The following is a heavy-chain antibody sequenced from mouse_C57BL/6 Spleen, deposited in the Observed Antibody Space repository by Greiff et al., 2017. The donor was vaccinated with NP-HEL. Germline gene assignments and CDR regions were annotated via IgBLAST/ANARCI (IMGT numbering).Heavy chain of an antibody. Sequence: EVKLQESGPGLVKPSQSLSLTCSVTGYSITSGYYWNWIRQFPGNKLEWMGYISYDGSNNYNPSLKNRISITRDTSKNQFFLKLNSVTTEDTATYYCASSYYYGSSYPPWYFDVWGTGTTVTVSS. CDR2: ISYDGSN. CDR1: GYSITSGYY. J-gene: IGHJ1*03. CDR3: ASSYYYGSSYPPWYFDV. D-gene: IGHD1-1*01. V-gene: IGHV3-6*01.